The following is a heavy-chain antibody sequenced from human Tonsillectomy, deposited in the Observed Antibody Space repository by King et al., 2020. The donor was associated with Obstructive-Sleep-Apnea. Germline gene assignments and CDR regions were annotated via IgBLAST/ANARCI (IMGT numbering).Heavy chain of an antibody. CDR1: GFTFSGSA. CDR2: IRSKANSYAT. V-gene: IGHV3-73*01. CDR3: TRRHAIAVAGIAGYGMYV. D-gene: IGHD6-19*01. J-gene: IGHJ6*02. Sequence: QLVQSGGGLVQPGGSLKLSCAASGFTFSGSAMHWVRQASGKGLEWVGRIRSKANSYATAYAASVKGRFTISRDDSKNTAYLQMNSLKTEDTAVYYCTRRHAIAVAGIAGYGMYVWGQGTTVTVSS.